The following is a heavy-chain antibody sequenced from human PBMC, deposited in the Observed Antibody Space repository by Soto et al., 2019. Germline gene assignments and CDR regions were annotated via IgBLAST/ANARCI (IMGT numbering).Heavy chain of an antibody. V-gene: IGHV5-10-1*01. CDR1: GYSFTSYW. CDR2: IDPSDSYT. Sequence: GESLKISCQGSGYSFTSYWISWVRQMPGKGLEWMGRIDPSDSYTDYSPSFQGHVTISADKSTSTAYLQWSSLKASDTAMYYCAGGVIVYNWFDPWGQGTLVTVSS. CDR3: AGGVIVYNWFDP. D-gene: IGHD3-16*02. J-gene: IGHJ5*02.